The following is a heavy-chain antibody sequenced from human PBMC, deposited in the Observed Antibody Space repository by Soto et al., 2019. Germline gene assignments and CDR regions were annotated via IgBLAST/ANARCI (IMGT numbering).Heavy chain of an antibody. V-gene: IGHV3-21*01. CDR2: ISSSSSYI. J-gene: IGHJ4*02. Sequence: EVQLVESGGGLVKPGGSLRLSCAASGFTFSSYSMNWVRRAPGKGLEWVSSISSSSSYIYYADSVKGRFTISRDNAKNSLYLQMNSLRAEDTAVYYCARAASSVQPYFDYWGQGTLVTVSS. D-gene: IGHD6-13*01. CDR3: ARAASSVQPYFDY. CDR1: GFTFSSYS.